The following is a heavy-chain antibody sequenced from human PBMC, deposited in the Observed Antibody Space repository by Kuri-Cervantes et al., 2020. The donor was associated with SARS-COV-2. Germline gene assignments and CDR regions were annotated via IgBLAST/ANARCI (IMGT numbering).Heavy chain of an antibody. J-gene: IGHJ4*02. CDR3: ARDKYYVSGSYYNRIYFDY. D-gene: IGHD3-10*01. Sequence: GGSLRLSCAASGFTFSSYGMHWVRQAPGKGLEWVALIWYDESNKYYADSVKGRFTISRDNSKNTLYLQMNSLRAEDTAMYYCARDKYYVSGSYYNRIYFDYWGQGTLVTVSS. CDR2: IWYDESNK. CDR1: GFTFSSYG. V-gene: IGHV3-33*01.